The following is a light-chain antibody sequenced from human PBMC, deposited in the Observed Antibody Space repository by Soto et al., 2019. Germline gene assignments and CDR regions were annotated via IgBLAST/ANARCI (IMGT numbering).Light chain of an antibody. CDR2: GAS. J-gene: IGKJ5*01. CDR3: QQYDNWPIT. CDR1: QSVSSN. V-gene: IGKV3-15*01. Sequence: EIVMTQSPATLSVSPGERATLSCRASQSVSSNLARYQQKPGQGPRLLTYGASTRATGIPARFSGSGSGTEFTLTISSLQSEDFAVYYCQQYDNWPITFGQGTRLEIK.